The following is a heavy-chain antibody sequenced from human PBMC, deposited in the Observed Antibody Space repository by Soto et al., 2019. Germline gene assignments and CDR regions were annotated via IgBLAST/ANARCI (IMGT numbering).Heavy chain of an antibody. D-gene: IGHD3-3*01. CDR1: GGSLSGYY. CDR2: ITPGGSA. CDR3: ARGGGWRWTPP. Sequence: QVQLQQRGAGLLKPSETLSLTCGVYGGSLSGYYWSWIRQLPGKGLEWIGEITPGGSAAYHPSLRRRAAITLDTSKNQISLEMNSVTVADTGVYYCARGGGWRWTPPWGQGTLVTVSS. V-gene: IGHV4-34*01. J-gene: IGHJ4*02.